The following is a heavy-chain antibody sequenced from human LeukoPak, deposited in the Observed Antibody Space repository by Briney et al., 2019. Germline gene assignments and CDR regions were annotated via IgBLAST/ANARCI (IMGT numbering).Heavy chain of an antibody. CDR2: ISGSGGST. Sequence: GGSLRLSCAAPGFSLSNYWVTWVRQAPGTGLEWVSAISGSGGSTYYAESVKGRFTISRDNSKNTLYLQMNSLRAEDTAVYYCAKVKEQWPYYFDYWGQGTLVTVSS. CDR1: GFSLSNYW. D-gene: IGHD6-19*01. J-gene: IGHJ4*02. V-gene: IGHV3-23*01. CDR3: AKVKEQWPYYFDY.